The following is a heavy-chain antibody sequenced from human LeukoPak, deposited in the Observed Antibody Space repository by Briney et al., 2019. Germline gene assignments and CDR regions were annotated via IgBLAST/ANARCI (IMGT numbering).Heavy chain of an antibody. CDR2: LSYGGSNE. CDR3: AGSWFYRDYFEY. J-gene: IGHJ4*02. CDR1: GFPFSRYG. Sequence: GGSLRLSCAASGFPFSRYGMHWVRQAPGKGLEWVAVLSYGGSNEYYADYVKGRFTISRDNSKNTLYLQMNSLRVEDTAVYYCAGSWFYRDYFEYWGQGTLVTVSS. V-gene: IGHV3-30*03. D-gene: IGHD3-10*01.